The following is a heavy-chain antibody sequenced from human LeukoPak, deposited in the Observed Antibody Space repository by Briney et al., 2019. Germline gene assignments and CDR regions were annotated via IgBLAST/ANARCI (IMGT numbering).Heavy chain of an antibody. CDR2: INPNSGGT. D-gene: IGHD3-10*01. CDR1: GYTFTGYY. J-gene: IGHJ4*02. CDR3: ARERVTMVRGVSETTENY. V-gene: IGHV1-2*04. Sequence: ASVKVSCKASGYTFTGYYMHWVRQAPGQGLEWMGWINPNSGGTNYAQKFQGWVTMTRDTSISTAYMELSRLRSDDTAVYYCARERVTMVRGVSETTENYWGQGTLVTVSS.